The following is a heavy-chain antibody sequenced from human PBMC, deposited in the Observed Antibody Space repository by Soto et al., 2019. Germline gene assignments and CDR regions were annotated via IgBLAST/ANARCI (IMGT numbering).Heavy chain of an antibody. CDR3: VKDPGAVTGDEYFQH. J-gene: IGHJ1*01. CDR1: GFTFSSYA. D-gene: IGHD6-19*01. Sequence: GGSLRLSCSASGFTFSSYAMHWVRQAPGKGLEYASCISSNGGTTYYVDSVKGRFIISRDNSKNTLYLQMSSLRTDDTAVYYCVKDPGAVTGDEYFQHWGLGTLVTVSS. CDR2: ISSNGGTT. V-gene: IGHV3-64D*06.